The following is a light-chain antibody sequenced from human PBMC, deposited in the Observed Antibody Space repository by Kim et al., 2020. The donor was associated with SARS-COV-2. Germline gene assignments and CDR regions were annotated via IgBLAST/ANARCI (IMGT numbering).Light chain of an antibody. Sequence: LSPGERATLSCRASQSVSSSYLAGYQQKPGQAPRLLIYGASSRATGIPDRFSGSGSGTDFTLTISRLEPEDFAVYYCQQYGSSLYTFGQGTKLEI. J-gene: IGKJ2*01. V-gene: IGKV3-20*01. CDR1: QSVSSSY. CDR2: GAS. CDR3: QQYGSSLYT.